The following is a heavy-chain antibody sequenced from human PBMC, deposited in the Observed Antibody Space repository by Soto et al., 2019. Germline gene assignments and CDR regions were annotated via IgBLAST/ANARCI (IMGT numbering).Heavy chain of an antibody. D-gene: IGHD2-2*02. CDR1: GCSINSTRYF. CDR2: IHYDGRT. Sequence: SETLSLTCLFSGCSINSTRYFWDWLRRPPGKGLEWIGNIHYDGRTSYNPSLKSRVTMSVDASKSQFSLKLSSVSAADTAVYYCARTVIVPAAIGYWGQGTQVTVS. J-gene: IGHJ4*02. CDR3: ARTVIVPAAIGY. V-gene: IGHV4-39*01.